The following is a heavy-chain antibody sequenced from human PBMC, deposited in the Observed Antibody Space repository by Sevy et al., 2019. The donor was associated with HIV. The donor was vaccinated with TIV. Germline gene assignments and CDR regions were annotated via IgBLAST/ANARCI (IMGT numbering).Heavy chain of an antibody. V-gene: IGHV4-31*03. J-gene: IGHJ6*03. CDR2: IYYSGST. D-gene: IGHD3-3*01. Sequence: SETLSLTCTVSGGSISSGGYYWSWIRQHPGKGLEWIGYIYYSGSTYYNPSLKCRVTISVDTSKNQFSLKLSSVTAAATAVYYCARVPITIFGVVISPYYYYYMDVWGKGTTVTVSS. CDR3: ARVPITIFGVVISPYYYYYMDV. CDR1: GGSISSGGYY.